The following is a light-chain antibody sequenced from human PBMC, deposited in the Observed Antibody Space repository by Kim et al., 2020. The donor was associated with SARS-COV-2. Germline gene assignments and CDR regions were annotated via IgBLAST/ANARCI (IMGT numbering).Light chain of an antibody. CDR2: SNN. CDR1: SSSTEIDN. J-gene: IGLJ3*02. V-gene: IGLV1-47*01. Sequence: SISFSCTSSSTEIDNINLYRHHPGTAPDLHLYSNNQRPSGARVRFSGSRSGTAASLALSGRRSEDEDDYDCAAWAGDVTSCVFGGGTQLTVL. CDR3: AAWAGDVTSCV.